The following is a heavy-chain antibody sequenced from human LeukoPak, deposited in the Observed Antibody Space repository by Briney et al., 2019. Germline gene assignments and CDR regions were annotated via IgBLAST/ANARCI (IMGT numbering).Heavy chain of an antibody. Sequence: NPSETLSLTCTVSGGSISGHYGYWVRQSPRKGLEWIGYVYYTGRTTYNPSLQSRVTISVDTSKNQFSLRLSSVTAADTAVYYCARGRLSGSSHFESWGQGTLVTVSS. CDR2: VYYTGRT. CDR3: ARGRLSGSSHFES. D-gene: IGHD6-13*01. CDR1: GGSISGHY. J-gene: IGHJ4*02. V-gene: IGHV4-59*11.